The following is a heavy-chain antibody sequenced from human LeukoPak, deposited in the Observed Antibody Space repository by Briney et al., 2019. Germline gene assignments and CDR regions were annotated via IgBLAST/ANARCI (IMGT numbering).Heavy chain of an antibody. CDR2: ISGSGDST. CDR3: VKGGINTSPRGAFDI. D-gene: IGHD1-14*01. V-gene: IGHV3-23*01. Sequence: PGGSLRLSCEATRFTFSSNAMSWVRQAAGKGLEWVSVISGSGDSTYYADSVKGRFTISRDNVKNSLSLQVNSLRPEDTALYFCVKGGINTSPRGAFDIWGQGTMVTVSS. CDR1: RFTFSSNA. J-gene: IGHJ3*02.